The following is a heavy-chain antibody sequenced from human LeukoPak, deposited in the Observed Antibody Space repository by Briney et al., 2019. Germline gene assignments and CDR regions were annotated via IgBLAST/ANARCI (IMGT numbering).Heavy chain of an antibody. CDR1: GFTFSSYA. Sequence: GGSLKLSCAASGFTFSSYATHWVRQAPGKGLEWVAVISYGGSNKFYADSVKGRFTISRDDSKNTVYLQMNSLRPEDTAVYYCARDRSFLGVTIENFDYWGQGTLVTVSS. V-gene: IGHV3-30*04. CDR2: ISYGGSNK. CDR3: ARDRSFLGVTIENFDY. D-gene: IGHD2-21*02. J-gene: IGHJ4*02.